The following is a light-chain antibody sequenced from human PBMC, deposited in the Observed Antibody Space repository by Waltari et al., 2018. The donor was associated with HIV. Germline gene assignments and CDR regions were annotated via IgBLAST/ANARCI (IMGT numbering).Light chain of an antibody. V-gene: IGLV1-40*01. CDR1: RPNYGAGYD. CDR3: QSYDSNLSGL. CDR2: GNS. Sequence: QSEPTQPPSVSAAPGQRGTIPLTGSRPNYGAGYDVPVYQQVPGRAPKVVSYGNSNRPSGVPDRFSGSKSGSSASLVITGLQSEDEADYYCQSYDSNLSGLFGGGTKVTVL. J-gene: IGLJ2*01.